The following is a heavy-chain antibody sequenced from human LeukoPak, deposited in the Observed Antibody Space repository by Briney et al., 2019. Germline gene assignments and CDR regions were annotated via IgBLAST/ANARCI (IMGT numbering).Heavy chain of an antibody. V-gene: IGHV1-18*01. CDR1: GYTFTSYG. D-gene: IGHD2-15*01. CDR3: ATDFGGSRKQPPHFDY. J-gene: IGHJ4*02. Sequence: GASVKVSCKASGYTFTSYGISWVRQAPGQGLEWMGWISAYNGNTNYAQKLQGRVTMTTDTSTSTAYMELRSLRSDDTAVYYCATDFGGSRKQPPHFDYWGQGTLVTVSS. CDR2: ISAYNGNT.